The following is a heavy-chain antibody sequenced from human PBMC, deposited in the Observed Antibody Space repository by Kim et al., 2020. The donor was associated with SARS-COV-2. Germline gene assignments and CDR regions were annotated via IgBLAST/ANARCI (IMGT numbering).Heavy chain of an antibody. CDR2: IYYSGST. CDR1: GGSISSYY. V-gene: IGHV4-59*08. D-gene: IGHD2-2*01. CDR3: ARQLIYCSSTSCYDNYYYYGMDV. J-gene: IGHJ6*02. Sequence: SETLSLTCTVSGGSISSYYWSWIRQPPGKGLEWIGYIYYSGSTNYNPSLKSRVTISVDTSKNQFSLKLSSVTAADTAVYYCARQLIYCSSTSCYDNYYYYGMDVGGQGTTVTVSS.